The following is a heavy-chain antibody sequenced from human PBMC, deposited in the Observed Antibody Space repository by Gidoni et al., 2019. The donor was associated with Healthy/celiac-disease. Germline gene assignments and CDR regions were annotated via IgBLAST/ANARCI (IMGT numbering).Heavy chain of an antibody. J-gene: IGHJ4*02. D-gene: IGHD3-10*01. Sequence: QVQLQESGPGLVKPSETLSLTCTVSGASISSYYWSWIRQPPGKGLEWIGYIYYSWSTNYNPSLKSRVTISVDTSKNQFSLKLSSVTAADTAVYYCARDNDYYGSGSYTHWGQGTLVTVSS. CDR2: IYYSWST. CDR1: GASISSYY. V-gene: IGHV4-59*01. CDR3: ARDNDYYGSGSYTH.